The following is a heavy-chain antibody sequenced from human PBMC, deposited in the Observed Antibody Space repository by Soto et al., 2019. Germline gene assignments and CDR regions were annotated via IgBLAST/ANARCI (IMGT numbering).Heavy chain of an antibody. CDR2: IYPGVSDT. J-gene: IGHJ6*04. D-gene: IGHD3-9*01. CDR1: GYSFTSYW. Sequence: PGESLKISCKGSGYSFTSYWIGWVRQMPGKGLEWMGIIYPGVSDTRYSPSFQGQVTISADKSISTAYLQWSSLKASDTAMYYCARQLLVSGGYLSPYYDILTGYYLDYYGMDVWGKGTTVTVSS. V-gene: IGHV5-51*01. CDR3: ARQLLVSGGYLSPYYDILTGYYLDYYGMDV.